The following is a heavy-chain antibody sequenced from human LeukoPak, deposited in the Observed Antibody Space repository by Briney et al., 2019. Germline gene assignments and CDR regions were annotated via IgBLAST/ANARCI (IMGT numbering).Heavy chain of an antibody. CDR3: ARVAIDFWSGYYTYFDY. J-gene: IGHJ4*02. CDR2: ISAYNGNT. V-gene: IGHV1-18*01. D-gene: IGHD3-3*01. Sequence: ASVKVSCKASGGTFSSYGISWVRQAPGQGLEWMGWISAYNGNTNYAQKLQGRVTMTTDTSTSTAYMELRSLRSDDTAVYYCARVAIDFWSGYYTYFDYWGQGTLVTVSS. CDR1: GGTFSSYG.